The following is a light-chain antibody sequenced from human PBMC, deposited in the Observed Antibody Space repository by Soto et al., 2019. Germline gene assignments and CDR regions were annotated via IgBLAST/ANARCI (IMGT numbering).Light chain of an antibody. CDR2: DTS. Sequence: DIHMTQSPSSLSASVGDRVTITCRASQSISTYLSWYQQKPGKAPRLLISDTSNLQGGVPSRFSGSVSGTDFTLTISSLQPEDFATYYCQQSYSTPRTFGQGTKVDIK. V-gene: IGKV1-39*01. CDR3: QQSYSTPRT. J-gene: IGKJ1*01. CDR1: QSISTY.